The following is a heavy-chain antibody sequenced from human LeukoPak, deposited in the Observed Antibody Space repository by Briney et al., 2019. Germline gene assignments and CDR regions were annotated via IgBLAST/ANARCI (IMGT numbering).Heavy chain of an antibody. J-gene: IGHJ4*02. CDR3: ARGPTVVTQYYFDY. Sequence: ASVKVSCKASGYTFTSYGISWVRQAPGQGLEWMGWINPNSGGTNYAQKFQGRVTMTRDTSISTAYMELSRLRSDDTAVYYCARGPTVVTQYYFDYWGQGTLVTVSS. D-gene: IGHD4-23*01. V-gene: IGHV1-2*02. CDR1: GYTFTSYG. CDR2: INPNSGGT.